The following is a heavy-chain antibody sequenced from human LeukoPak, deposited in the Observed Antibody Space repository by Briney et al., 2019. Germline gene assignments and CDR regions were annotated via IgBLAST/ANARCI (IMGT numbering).Heavy chain of an antibody. V-gene: IGHV3-23*01. CDR1: GFTFSSYA. D-gene: IGHD6-6*01. CDR3: AKVESRLGTYQYIY. Sequence: PGGSLRLSCAASGFTFSSYAMSWVRQAPGKGLEWVSAISGSGGSTYYADSVKGRFTISRDSSKNTLYLQMNSLRAEDTAVYCCAKVESRLGTYQYIYWGQGTLVTVSS. J-gene: IGHJ4*02. CDR2: ISGSGGST.